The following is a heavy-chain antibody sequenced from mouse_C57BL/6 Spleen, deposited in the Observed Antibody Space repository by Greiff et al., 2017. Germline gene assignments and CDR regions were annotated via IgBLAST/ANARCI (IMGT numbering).Heavy chain of an antibody. Sequence: QVQLQQSGAELVKPGASVKLSCKASGYTFTEYTIHWVKQRSGQGLEWIGWFYPGSGSIKYNEKFKDKATLTADKSSSTVYMELSRLTSEDSAVYFCARHVSDYYGSSHYAMDYWGQGTSVTVSS. J-gene: IGHJ4*01. CDR1: GYTFTEYT. D-gene: IGHD1-1*01. CDR3: ARHVSDYYGSSHYAMDY. V-gene: IGHV1-62-2*01. CDR2: FYPGSGSI.